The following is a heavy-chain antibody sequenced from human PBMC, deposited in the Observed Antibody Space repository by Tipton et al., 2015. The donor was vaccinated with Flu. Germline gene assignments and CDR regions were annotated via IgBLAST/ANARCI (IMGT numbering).Heavy chain of an antibody. CDR1: GFTFSSYA. V-gene: IGHV3-23*01. J-gene: IGHJ4*02. CDR2: ISGSGGST. D-gene: IGHD3-22*01. Sequence: SLRLSCAASGFTFSSYAMRWVRQAPGKGLEWVSIISGSGGSTYYADSVKGRFPISRDHSQNTLYLQMNSLRAEDTAIYYCAKGKRSTYYDRSDYFFEYWGQGTLVTVSS. CDR3: AKGKRSTYYDRSDYFFEY.